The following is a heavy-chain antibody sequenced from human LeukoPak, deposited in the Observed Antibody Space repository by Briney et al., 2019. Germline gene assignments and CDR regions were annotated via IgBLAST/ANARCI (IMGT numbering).Heavy chain of an antibody. D-gene: IGHD3-3*01. CDR1: GYTFTSYG. Sequence: ASVKVSCKASGYTFTSYGISWVRQAPGQGLEWMGWISAYSGNTNYAQKLQGRVTMTTDTSTSTAYMELRSLRSDDTAVYYCARAGRRITIFGVVEDAFDIWGQGTMVTVSS. J-gene: IGHJ3*02. V-gene: IGHV1-18*01. CDR3: ARAGRRITIFGVVEDAFDI. CDR2: ISAYSGNT.